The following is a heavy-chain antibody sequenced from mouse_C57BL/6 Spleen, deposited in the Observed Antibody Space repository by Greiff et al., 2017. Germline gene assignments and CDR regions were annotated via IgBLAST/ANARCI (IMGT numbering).Heavy chain of an antibody. J-gene: IGHJ4*01. D-gene: IGHD4-1*01. CDR1: GFTFSDFY. Sequence: EVKLMESGGGLVQSGRSLRLSCATSGFTFSDFYMEWVRQAPGKGLEWIAASRNKANDYTTEYSASVKGRFIVSRDTSQSILYLKMNDLRAEDTAIYYCARDAFGTRAMDYWGQGTSVTVSS. CDR2: SRNKANDYTT. V-gene: IGHV7-1*01. CDR3: ARDAFGTRAMDY.